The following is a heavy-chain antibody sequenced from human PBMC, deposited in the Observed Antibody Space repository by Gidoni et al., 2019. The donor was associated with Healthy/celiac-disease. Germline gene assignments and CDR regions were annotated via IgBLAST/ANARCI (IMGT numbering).Heavy chain of an antibody. CDR3: AKDGKQYYYDSSGYYYHLDY. V-gene: IGHV3-30*18. J-gene: IGHJ4*02. CDR1: GFTFRSFG. D-gene: IGHD3-22*01. Sequence: QVQLVVSVGGVVQPGRSLRLPCAASGFTFRSFGMHWVRQAPGKGLVWVAVISYDGSNKYYADSVKGRFTISRDNSKNTLYLQMNSLRAEDTAVYYCAKDGKQYYYDSSGYYYHLDYWGQGTLVTVSS. CDR2: ISYDGSNK.